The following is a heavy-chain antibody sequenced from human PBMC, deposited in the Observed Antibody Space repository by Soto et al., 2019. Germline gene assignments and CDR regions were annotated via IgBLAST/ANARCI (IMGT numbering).Heavy chain of an antibody. CDR1: GYTFSIYV. J-gene: IGHJ3*02. CDR2: ISAYNGNT. V-gene: IGHV1-18*01. Sequence: NLSCKASGYTFSIYVVSRLIHTPGQGLEWMGGISAYNGNTNYAPKLQGRVTMTPDTSTSTAYMELRSLRSDDTAVYYCAGWGQGDNDAFDIWGQGTMVTVSS. D-gene: IGHD2-21*02. CDR3: AGWGQGDNDAFDI.